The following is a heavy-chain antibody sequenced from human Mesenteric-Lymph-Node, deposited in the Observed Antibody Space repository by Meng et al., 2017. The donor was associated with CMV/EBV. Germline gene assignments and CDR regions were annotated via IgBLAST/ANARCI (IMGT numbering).Heavy chain of an antibody. V-gene: IGHV1-69*05. CDR1: GGTFSSYA. J-gene: IGHJ4*02. Sequence: SVKVSCKASGGTFSSYAISWVRQAPGQGLEWMGGIIPIFGTANYAQKFQGRVTITTDESTSTAYMELSSLRSEDTAVYYCARGLENSSGYYPYYFDYWGQGTLVTVSS. D-gene: IGHD3-22*01. CDR3: ARGLENSSGYYPYYFDY. CDR2: IIPIFGTA.